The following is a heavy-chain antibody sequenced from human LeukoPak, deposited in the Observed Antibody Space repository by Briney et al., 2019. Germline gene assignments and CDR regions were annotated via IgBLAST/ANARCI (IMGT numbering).Heavy chain of an antibody. Sequence: GGSLRLSCVGSGFTFRSHAMSWVRQAPEKGLEFVSGIYENGGTTYYADSVKGRFSISRGNSKNTLYLQMDSLRGEDTAVYYCAKDFRIGYSAHFDYWGQGALVTVSS. J-gene: IGHJ4*02. CDR3: AKDFRIGYSAHFDY. V-gene: IGHV3-23*01. CDR1: GFTFRSHA. CDR2: IYENGGTT. D-gene: IGHD2-21*01.